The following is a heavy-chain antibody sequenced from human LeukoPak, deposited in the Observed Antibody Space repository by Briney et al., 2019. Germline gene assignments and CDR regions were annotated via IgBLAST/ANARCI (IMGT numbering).Heavy chain of an antibody. CDR1: GFTFSSYN. Sequence: GGSLRLSCAASGFTFSSYNMNWVRQAPGKGLEWVSSISRGNSDIYYADSLKGRFTISRDDAKSSLYLQMNSLRAEDTAVYYCARVGYYDSSGYYPVPFDNWGQGTLVTVSS. CDR2: ISRGNSDI. V-gene: IGHV3-21*01. CDR3: ARVGYYDSSGYYPVPFDN. J-gene: IGHJ4*02. D-gene: IGHD3-22*01.